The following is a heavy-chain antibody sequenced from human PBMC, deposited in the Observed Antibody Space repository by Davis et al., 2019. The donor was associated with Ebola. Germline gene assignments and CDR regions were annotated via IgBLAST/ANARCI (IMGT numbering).Heavy chain of an antibody. CDR3: ARGMTYYDFWSGYPIFDY. CDR2: IYHSGST. CDR1: GGSFSGYY. J-gene: IGHJ4*02. V-gene: IGHV4-34*01. D-gene: IGHD3-3*01. Sequence: PSETLSLTCAVYGGSFSGYYWSWIRQPPGKGLEWIGEIYHSGSTYYNPSLKSRVTISVDTSKNQFSLKLSSVTAADTAVYYCARGMTYYDFWSGYPIFDYWGQGTLVTVSS.